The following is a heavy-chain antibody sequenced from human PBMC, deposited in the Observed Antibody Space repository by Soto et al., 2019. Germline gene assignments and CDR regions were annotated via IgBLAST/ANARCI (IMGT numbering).Heavy chain of an antibody. CDR1: GYTFTSYG. Sequence: ASVKVSCKASGYTFTSYGISWVRQAPGQGLEWMGWISAYNGNTNYAQKLQGRVTMTTDTSTSTAYMELRSLRSDDTAVYYCARDRGNYYDCSGYYSPWGHYYYYYGMDVWGQGTTVTVSS. V-gene: IGHV1-18*01. J-gene: IGHJ6*02. CDR2: ISAYNGNT. D-gene: IGHD3-22*01. CDR3: ARDRGNYYDCSGYYSPWGHYYYYYGMDV.